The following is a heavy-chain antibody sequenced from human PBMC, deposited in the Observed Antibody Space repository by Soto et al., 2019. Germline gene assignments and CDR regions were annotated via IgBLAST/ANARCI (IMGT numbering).Heavy chain of an antibody. CDR3: ARSRSLYDSSGYSGYFDY. J-gene: IGHJ4*02. CDR1: GYSFTSYW. Sequence: PGESLKISCKGSGYSFTSYWIGWVRQMPGKGLEWMGIIYPGDSDTRYSPSFQGQVTISADKSISTAYLQWSSLKASDTAMYYCARSRSLYDSSGYSGYFDYWGQGTLVTVSS. D-gene: IGHD3-22*01. CDR2: IYPGDSDT. V-gene: IGHV5-51*01.